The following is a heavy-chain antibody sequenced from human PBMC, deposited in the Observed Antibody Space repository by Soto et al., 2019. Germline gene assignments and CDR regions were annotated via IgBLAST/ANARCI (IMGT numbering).Heavy chain of an antibody. J-gene: IGHJ5*02. V-gene: IGHV4-30-4*01. CDR2: IYYSGST. Sequence: SETLSLTCTVSGGSISSGDYYWSWIRQPPGKGLEWIGYIYYSGSTYYNPSLKSRVTISVDTSKNQFSLKLSSVTAADTAVYYCARAAEWTPTGTTVWFDPWGQGTLVTVSS. D-gene: IGHD1-7*01. CDR3: ARAAEWTPTGTTVWFDP. CDR1: GGSISSGDYY.